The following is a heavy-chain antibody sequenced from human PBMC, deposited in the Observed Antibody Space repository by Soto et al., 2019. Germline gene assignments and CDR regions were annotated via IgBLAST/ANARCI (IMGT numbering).Heavy chain of an antibody. CDR2: ISYDGSNK. Sequence: QVQLVESGGGVVQPGRSLRLSCAASGFTFSSYAMHWVRQAPGKGLEWVAVISYDGSNKYYADSVKGRFTISRDNSKNTLYLQMNSLRVEDTAVYYCARTIFDPRFLEPDYWGQGTLVTVSS. CDR3: ARTIFDPRFLEPDY. V-gene: IGHV3-30-3*01. CDR1: GFTFSSYA. D-gene: IGHD3-3*01. J-gene: IGHJ4*02.